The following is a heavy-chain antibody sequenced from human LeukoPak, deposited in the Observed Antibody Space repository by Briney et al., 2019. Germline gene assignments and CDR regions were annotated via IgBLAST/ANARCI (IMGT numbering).Heavy chain of an antibody. CDR2: MYHSVSN. CDR1: GPSITIDY. V-gene: IGHV4-59*01. CDR3: ARAVRKNYYHYYMDV. Sequence: PSETLSLTCSVSGPSITIDYWDWIRHPPGKGLEWIGYMYHSVSNTYHPSFKARITMSVDTSKNHFSLKLTSGTAADTAVYYCARAVRKNYYHYYMDVWGKGTTVTVSS. J-gene: IGHJ6*03.